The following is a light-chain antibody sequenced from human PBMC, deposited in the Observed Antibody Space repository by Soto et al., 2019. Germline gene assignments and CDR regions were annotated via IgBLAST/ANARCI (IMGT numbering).Light chain of an antibody. Sequence: DIQMTQSPSSLSASVGERVTITCRASQSISTYLIWYQQKPGKAPKLLIYAASSLQSGVPSRFSGSGSGTDFTLTISSLQPEDFATYYCQQSYSTPWTFGQGTKVDI. CDR1: QSISTY. J-gene: IGKJ1*01. CDR2: AAS. CDR3: QQSYSTPWT. V-gene: IGKV1-39*01.